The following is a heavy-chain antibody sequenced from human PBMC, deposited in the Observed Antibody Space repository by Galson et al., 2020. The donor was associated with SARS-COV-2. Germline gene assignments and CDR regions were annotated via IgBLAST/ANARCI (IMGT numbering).Heavy chain of an antibody. CDR1: GYTFTDYG. CDR2: ISTYSGNT. D-gene: IGHD3-22*01. Sequence: ASVKVSCKASGYTFTDYGVSWVRQAPGQGLEWMGWISTYSGNTNYAQKFWGRVTMTTDTSTSTVYMELRSLRSDDTSAYYCVRDYYESRGYWHDVFDIWGQGTLVTVSS. CDR3: VRDYYESRGYWHDVFDI. V-gene: IGHV1-18*01. J-gene: IGHJ3*02.